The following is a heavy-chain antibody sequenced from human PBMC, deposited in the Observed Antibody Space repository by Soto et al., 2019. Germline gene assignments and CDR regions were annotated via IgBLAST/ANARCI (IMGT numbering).Heavy chain of an antibody. J-gene: IGHJ6*02. V-gene: IGHV4-31*03. D-gene: IGHD2-15*01. CDR2: IYYSGST. CDR3: ARAVRDYCSGGSCYAPYYGMDV. Sequence: PWETLSLTCTVSGGSISSGGYYWSWIRQHPGKGLEWIGYIYYSGSTYYNPSLKSRVTISVDTSKNQFSLKLSSVTAADTAVYYCARAVRDYCSGGSCYAPYYGMDVWGQGTTVTVSS. CDR1: GGSISSGGYY.